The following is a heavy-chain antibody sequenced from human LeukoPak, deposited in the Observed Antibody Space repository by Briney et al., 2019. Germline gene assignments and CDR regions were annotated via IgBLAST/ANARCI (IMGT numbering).Heavy chain of an antibody. V-gene: IGHV3-23*01. Sequence: GGSLRLSCTTSGFTFSTYSMSWVRQAPGKGLEWVSAINDDTPYYADSVKGRFTVSRDNSKNTLYLQMNSLRAEDTAVYYCAKDFSVYGGEYYFDYWGQGTLVTVSS. CDR1: GFTFSTYS. D-gene: IGHD2-8*01. J-gene: IGHJ4*02. CDR2: INDDTP. CDR3: AKDFSVYGGEYYFDY.